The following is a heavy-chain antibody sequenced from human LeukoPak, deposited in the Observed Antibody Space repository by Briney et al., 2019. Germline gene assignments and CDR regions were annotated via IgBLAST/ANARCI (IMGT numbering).Heavy chain of an antibody. J-gene: IGHJ4*02. D-gene: IGHD2-2*01. Sequence: SETLSLTCAVYGESFSGYYWSWIRQPPGKGLEWIGEINHSGSTNYNPSLKSRVTISLDTYKNQLSLKLSSVTAADTAVYYCASTERCSTTCPLDYWGQGTLVTVSS. V-gene: IGHV4-34*01. CDR2: INHSGST. CDR3: ASTERCSTTCPLDY. CDR1: GESFSGYY.